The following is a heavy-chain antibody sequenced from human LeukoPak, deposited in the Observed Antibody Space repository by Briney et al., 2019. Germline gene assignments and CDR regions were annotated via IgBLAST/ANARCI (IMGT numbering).Heavy chain of an antibody. CDR1: GGSFSGYS. CDR3: AQSQNYGDGFDY. CDR2: INHSGST. J-gene: IGHJ4*02. V-gene: IGHV4-34*01. Sequence: PSETLSLTCAVYGGSFSGYSWSWIRQPPGKGLEWIGEINHSGSTNYNPSLKSRVTISVDTSKIQFSLKLSSVTAADTAVYYCAQSQNYGDGFDYWGREPWSPSPQ. D-gene: IGHD4-17*01.